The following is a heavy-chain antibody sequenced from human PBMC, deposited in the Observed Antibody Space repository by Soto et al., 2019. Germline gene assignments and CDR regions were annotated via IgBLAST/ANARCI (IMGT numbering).Heavy chain of an antibody. CDR3: ARHCSGGSCYSSPYSFDY. V-gene: IGHV4-34*01. CDR2: INHSGST. J-gene: IGHJ4*02. Sequence: SQTQSLTWAVYGGSFSGYYWRWIRQPPGKGLEWIGEINHSGSTNYNPSLKSRVTISVDTSKNQFSLKLSSVTAADTAVYYCARHCSGGSCYSSPYSFDYWGQGTLVTVSS. D-gene: IGHD2-15*01. CDR1: GGSFSGYY.